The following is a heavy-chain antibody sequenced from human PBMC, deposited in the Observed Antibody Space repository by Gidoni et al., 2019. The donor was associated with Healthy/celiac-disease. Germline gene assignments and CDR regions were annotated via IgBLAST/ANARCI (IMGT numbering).Heavy chain of an antibody. V-gene: IGHV1-18*04. CDR2: INAYNGNT. D-gene: IGHD1-1*01. J-gene: IGHJ3*02. Sequence: QVQLVQSGAEVKKPGAPVKVSCKASGYTFNSYGISWGRQAPGQGLEGMGWINAYNGNTNYEQKLQGRVTMTTDKSKSTAYMGLRSLRSDDTAVYYCARGGGWAGTTGDAFDIWGQGTMVTVSS. CDR1: GYTFNSYG. CDR3: ARGGGWAGTTGDAFDI.